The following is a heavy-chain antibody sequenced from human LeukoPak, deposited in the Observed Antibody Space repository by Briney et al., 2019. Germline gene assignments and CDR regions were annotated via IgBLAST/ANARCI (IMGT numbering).Heavy chain of an antibody. CDR3: ARWYGSGSFDY. CDR2: INPNSGGT. V-gene: IGHV1-2*02. CDR1: GYTFTGYY. J-gene: IGHJ4*02. D-gene: IGHD3-10*01. Sequence: ASVKVSRKASGYTFTGYYMHWVRQAPGQGLEWMGWINPNSGGTNYAQKFQGRVTVTRDTSISTAYMELRSLRSDDTAVYYCARWYGSGSFDYWGQGTLVTVSS.